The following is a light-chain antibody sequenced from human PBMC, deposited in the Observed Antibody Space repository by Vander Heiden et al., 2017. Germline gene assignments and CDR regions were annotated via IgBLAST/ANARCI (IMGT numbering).Light chain of an antibody. CDR3: EQNDSGPYT. CDR2: ATS. V-gene: IGKV1-39*01. J-gene: IGKJ2*01. Sequence: DIQMTQSPSSLSASVGDRVTLSCRASQNIRNYLDWYQQIPGQAPKLLIYATSSLQSGVPSRFSGSGSGTDFTLTISSLQAEDFALYYCEQNDSGPYTFGRGTKLEIK. CDR1: QNIRNY.